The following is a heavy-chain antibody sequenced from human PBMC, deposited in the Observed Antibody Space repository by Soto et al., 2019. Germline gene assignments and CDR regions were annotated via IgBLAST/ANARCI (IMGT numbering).Heavy chain of an antibody. Sequence: SETLSLTCDISGDSVSSNSAAWNWIRQTPSRGLEWLGRTYHRSKWYINYAVSVKSRITVNPDTSKNQFSLQLNSVTPDDTAVYYCARGGLGVVVVAATQNPHYYYGMDVWGQGTTVTVSS. D-gene: IGHD2-15*01. CDR2: TYHRSKWYI. CDR1: GDSVSSNSAA. CDR3: ARGGLGVVVVAATQNPHYYYGMDV. V-gene: IGHV6-1*01. J-gene: IGHJ6*02.